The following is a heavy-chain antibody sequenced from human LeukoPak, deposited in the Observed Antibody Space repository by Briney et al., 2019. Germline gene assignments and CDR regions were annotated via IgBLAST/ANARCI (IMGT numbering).Heavy chain of an antibody. CDR3: ARDLELSAVYYFDS. D-gene: IGHD3-3*01. CDR2: ISSGSEK. Sequence: GGSLRLSCEACGFTFSIFPMHWVRQAPGKGLEWVALISSGSEKYYADSVKGRFTISRDNSKNMLYLQMNSLRADDTAVYYYARDLELSAVYYFDSWGQGTLVIVSS. J-gene: IGHJ4*02. V-gene: IGHV3-30*04. CDR1: GFTFSIFP.